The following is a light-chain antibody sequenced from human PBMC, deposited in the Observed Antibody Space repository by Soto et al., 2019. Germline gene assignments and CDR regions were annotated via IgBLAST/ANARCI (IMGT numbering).Light chain of an antibody. CDR1: QSVLYRSNKKNY. CDR3: EKYNTTRGPI. J-gene: IGKJ4*01. CDR2: WAS. Sequence: DIVMTQSPDSLAVPLGARATINCRSSQSVLYRSNKKNYLAWYQQKRGQPPRLLIYWASTRESGVPERFSGGGSAIFFTHPINKAPPEVGGIYYGEKYNTTRGPIFGGGPRVEIK. V-gene: IGKV4-1*01.